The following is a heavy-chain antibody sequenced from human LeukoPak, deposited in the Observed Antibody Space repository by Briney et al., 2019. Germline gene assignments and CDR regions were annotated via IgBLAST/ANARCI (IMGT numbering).Heavy chain of an antibody. CDR1: GFTFSSYS. Sequence: GGSLRLSCAASGFTFSSYSMNWVRQAPGKGLEWVSYISSSSYTIYYADSVKGRFTISRDNAKNSLYLQMNSLRAEDTAVYYCAREPYSSSPIPQHWGQGTLVTVSS. D-gene: IGHD6-6*01. CDR3: AREPYSSSPIPQH. J-gene: IGHJ1*01. CDR2: ISSSSYTI. V-gene: IGHV3-48*01.